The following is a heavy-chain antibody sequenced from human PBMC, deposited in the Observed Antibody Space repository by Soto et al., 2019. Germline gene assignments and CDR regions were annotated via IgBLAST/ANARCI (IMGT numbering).Heavy chain of an antibody. J-gene: IGHJ3*02. CDR2: IYYSGST. D-gene: IGHD6-19*01. CDR1: GGSISSGGYY. V-gene: IGHV4-31*03. Sequence: QVQLQESGPGLVKPSQTLSLTCTVSGGSISSGGYYWSWIRQHPGKGLEWIGYIYYSGSTYYNPSVKSRVTMAGDTSKNEFSLKLSSGTAADTAVYYCARDQAVARGDIWGQGTMVTVSS. CDR3: ARDQAVARGDI.